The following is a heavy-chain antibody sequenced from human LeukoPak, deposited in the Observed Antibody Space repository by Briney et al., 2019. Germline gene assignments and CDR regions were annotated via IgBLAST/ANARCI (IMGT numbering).Heavy chain of an antibody. Sequence: SETLSLTCTVSGGSISSYYWSWIRQPPGKGLEWIGYIYYSGSTYYNPSLKSRVTISVDTSKDQFSLKLSSVTAADTAVYYCARFGSGSYYNWFDPWGQGTLVTVSS. V-gene: IGHV4-59*12. J-gene: IGHJ5*02. D-gene: IGHD3-10*01. CDR2: IYYSGST. CDR1: GGSISSYY. CDR3: ARFGSGSYYNWFDP.